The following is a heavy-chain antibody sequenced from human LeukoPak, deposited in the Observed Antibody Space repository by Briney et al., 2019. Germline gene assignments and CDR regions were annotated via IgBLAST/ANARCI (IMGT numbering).Heavy chain of an antibody. CDR3: ASLYYDILTGYDYYGMDV. CDR2: IKQDGSEK. Sequence: GGSLRLSCAASGFTFSSYWMSWVRQAPGKGLEWVANIKQDGSEKYYVDSVKGRFTISRDNAKNSLYLQMYSLRAEDTAVYYCASLYYDILTGYDYYGMDVWGKGTTVTVSS. D-gene: IGHD3-9*01. V-gene: IGHV3-7*03. J-gene: IGHJ6*04. CDR1: GFTFSSYW.